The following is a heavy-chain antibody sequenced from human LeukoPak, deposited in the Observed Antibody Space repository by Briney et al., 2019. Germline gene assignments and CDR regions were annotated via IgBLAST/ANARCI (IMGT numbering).Heavy chain of an antibody. D-gene: IGHD7-27*01. V-gene: IGHV3-23*01. Sequence: GGSLRLSCAASGFTFSTHTLYWVRLAQGKGLEWVSIIGRGGGGIHYTDSVRGRFTISRDDSKNTLYLQMNSLRAEDTALYYCAHDPNWEMDYWGQGVLVTVSS. CDR1: GFTFSTHT. CDR2: IGRGGGGI. J-gene: IGHJ4*02. CDR3: AHDPNWEMDY.